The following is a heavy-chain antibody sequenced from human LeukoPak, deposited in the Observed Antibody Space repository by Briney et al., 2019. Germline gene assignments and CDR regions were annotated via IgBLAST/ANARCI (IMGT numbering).Heavy chain of an antibody. D-gene: IGHD4-17*01. CDR2: INTNTGNP. V-gene: IGHV7-4-1*02. J-gene: IGHJ2*01. CDR1: GCTFSSYA. Sequence: GASVKVSCKASGCTFSSYAISWVRQAPGQGLEWMGWINTNTGNPTYAQGFTGRFVFSLDTSVSTAYLQISSLRAEDTAVYYCAKHYGLGDNWYFDLWGRGTLVTVSS. CDR3: AKHYGLGDNWYFDL.